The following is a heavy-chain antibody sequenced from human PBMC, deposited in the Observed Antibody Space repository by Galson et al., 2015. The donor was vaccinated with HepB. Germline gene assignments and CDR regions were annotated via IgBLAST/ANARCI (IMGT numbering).Heavy chain of an antibody. D-gene: IGHD1-26*01. Sequence: SLRLSCAASGFTFSDYYMSWIRQAPGKGLEWVSYISSSSSYTNYADSVKGRFTISRDNAKNSLYLQMNSLRAEDTAVYYCARGSSYSGSYDGSFDYWGQGTLVTVSP. CDR2: ISSSSSYT. CDR3: ARGSSYSGSYDGSFDY. CDR1: GFTFSDYY. V-gene: IGHV3-11*06. J-gene: IGHJ4*02.